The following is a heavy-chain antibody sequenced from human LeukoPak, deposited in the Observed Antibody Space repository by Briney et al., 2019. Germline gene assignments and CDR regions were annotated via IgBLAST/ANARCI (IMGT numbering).Heavy chain of an antibody. D-gene: IGHD3-22*01. J-gene: IGHJ5*02. CDR1: GYTFTSYG. Sequence: ASVKVSCKASGYTFTSYGISWVRQAPGQGLEWMGWISAYNGNTNYAQKLQGRVPMTTDTSTSTAYMELRSLRSDDTAVYYCARDYIADDSSGYYYSWFDPWGQGTLVTVSS. V-gene: IGHV1-18*01. CDR3: ARDYIADDSSGYYYSWFDP. CDR2: ISAYNGNT.